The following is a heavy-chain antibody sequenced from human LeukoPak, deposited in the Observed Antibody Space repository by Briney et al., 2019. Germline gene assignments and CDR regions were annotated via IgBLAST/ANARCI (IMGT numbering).Heavy chain of an antibody. Sequence: PGGSLRLSCAASGFSFSDHHMSWVRQVPGKGLEWLAYISRDGNIIVYADSVKGRFTISRDNAKQSVYLEMTSLRPEDTAVYYCSRYVLLLDYWGQGTLVTVSS. J-gene: IGHJ4*02. V-gene: IGHV3-11*01. CDR3: SRYVLLLDY. CDR2: ISRDGNII. D-gene: IGHD3-16*01. CDR1: GFSFSDHH.